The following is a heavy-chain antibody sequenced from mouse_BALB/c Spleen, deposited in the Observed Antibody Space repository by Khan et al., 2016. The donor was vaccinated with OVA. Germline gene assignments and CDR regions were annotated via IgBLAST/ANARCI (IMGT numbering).Heavy chain of an antibody. V-gene: IGHV9-1*02. CDR3: ARGASYWYFDV. Sequence: QIQLVQSGPELKKPGETVKISCKASGYTFTNYGMNWVKQAPGTGLKWMGWINTYTGEPTSTDDFKGRFALSLETSASTAYLQINHLKNEDMATYFCARGASYWYFDVWGAGTTVTVSS. J-gene: IGHJ1*01. CDR2: INTYTGEP. CDR1: GYTFTNYG.